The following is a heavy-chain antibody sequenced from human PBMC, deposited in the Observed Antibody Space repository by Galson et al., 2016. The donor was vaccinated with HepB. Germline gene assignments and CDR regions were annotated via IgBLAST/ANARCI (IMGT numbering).Heavy chain of an antibody. CDR3: TRHRSTFAVAGYGMDV. J-gene: IGHJ6*02. CDR1: GASITSTNSY. V-gene: IGHV4-39*01. D-gene: IGHD6-19*01. Sequence: ETLSLTCTVSGASITSTNSYWGWIRQSPGKGLEWIGSIYYSGNAHYDPSLKSRLTISIDKSKNQFSLKLRSVTAADTALYYCTRHRSTFAVAGYGMDVWGQGTTVSVSS. CDR2: IYYSGNA.